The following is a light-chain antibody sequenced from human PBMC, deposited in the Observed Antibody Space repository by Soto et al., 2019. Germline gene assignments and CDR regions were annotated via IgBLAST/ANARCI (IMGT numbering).Light chain of an antibody. CDR1: QSLVYSDGNTY. J-gene: IGKJ2*01. CDR2: KVS. CDR3: MRGTHWPYT. Sequence: DVVMTQSPLSLPVTLGQPASISCRSSQSLVYSDGNTYLSWFQQRPGQSPRRLIYKVSNCDSGVPDRFSGSGSGTDFTLKISRVEAEDVGVYYCMRGTHWPYTFGQGTKLEIQ. V-gene: IGKV2D-30*01.